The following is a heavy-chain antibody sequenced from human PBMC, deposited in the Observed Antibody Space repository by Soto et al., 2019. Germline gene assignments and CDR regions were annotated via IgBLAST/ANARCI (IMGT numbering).Heavy chain of an antibody. Sequence: QVQLVESGGGVVQPGRSLRLSCAASGFTFSSYAMHWVRQAPGKGLEWVAVISYDGSNKYYADSVKGRFTISRDNSKNTLYLQMKSLRAEDTAVYYCARDLGDIVATSWYYGMDVWGQGTTVTVSS. J-gene: IGHJ6*02. V-gene: IGHV3-30-3*01. CDR3: ARDLGDIVATSWYYGMDV. D-gene: IGHD5-12*01. CDR2: ISYDGSNK. CDR1: GFTFSSYA.